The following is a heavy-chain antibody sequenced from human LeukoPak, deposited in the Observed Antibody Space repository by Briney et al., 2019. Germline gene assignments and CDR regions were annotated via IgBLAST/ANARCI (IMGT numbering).Heavy chain of an antibody. Sequence: SETLSLTCTVSGYSISRGYHWGWVRQPPGKGLEWIGSVHQSGSTYYNPSLKSRLTISADTSKNQFFLKLDSVTAADTAVYYCARVNFNPDYWGQGTLVTVSS. CDR2: VHQSGST. CDR1: GYSISRGYH. CDR3: ARVNFNPDY. J-gene: IGHJ4*02. V-gene: IGHV4-38-2*02. D-gene: IGHD1-14*01.